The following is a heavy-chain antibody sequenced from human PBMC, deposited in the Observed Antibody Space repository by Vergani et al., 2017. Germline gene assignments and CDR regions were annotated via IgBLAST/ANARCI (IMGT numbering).Heavy chain of an antibody. D-gene: IGHD2-15*01. CDR1: GGTFSSYA. CDR3: ARDRGYCSGGSCYSGYYYYYGMDV. CDR2: IIPIFGTA. V-gene: IGHV1-69*13. Sequence: QVQLVQSGAEVKKPGSSVKVSCKASGGTFSSYAISWVRQAPGQGLEWMGRIIPIFGTANDAQKFQGRVTITADESTSTAYMELSSLRSEDTAVYYCARDRGYCSGGSCYSGYYYYYGMDVWGQGTTVTVSS. J-gene: IGHJ6*02.